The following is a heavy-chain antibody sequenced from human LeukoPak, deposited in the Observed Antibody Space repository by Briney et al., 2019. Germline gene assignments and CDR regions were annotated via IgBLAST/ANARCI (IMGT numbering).Heavy chain of an antibody. CDR3: ARGTRGFDY. Sequence: GGSLRLSCAASGFTFSSYAMHWVRQAPGKGLEYVSAISSNGGGTYYANSVKGRFTISRDNSKNTLYLQMGSLRAEDMAVYYCARGTRGFDYWGQGTLVTVSS. V-gene: IGHV3-64*01. J-gene: IGHJ4*02. CDR2: ISSNGGGT. D-gene: IGHD3-10*01. CDR1: GFTFSSYA.